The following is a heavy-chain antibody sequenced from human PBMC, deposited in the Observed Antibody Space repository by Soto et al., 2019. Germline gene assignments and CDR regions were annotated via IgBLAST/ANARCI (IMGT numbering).Heavy chain of an antibody. D-gene: IGHD3-3*02. V-gene: IGHV4-34*01. J-gene: IGHJ4*02. CDR3: ASLSIPPGGDY. CDR1: GGSFSGYY. CDR2: INHSGST. Sequence: QVQLQQWGAGLLKPSETLSLTCAVYGGSFSGYYWSWIRQPPGKGLEWIGEINHSGSTNYNPSLKSRVTISVDTSKNPFSLKLSSVTAADTAVYYCASLSIPPGGDYWGQGTLVTVSS.